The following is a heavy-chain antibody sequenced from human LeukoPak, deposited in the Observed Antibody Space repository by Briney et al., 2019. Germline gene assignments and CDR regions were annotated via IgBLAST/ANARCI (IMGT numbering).Heavy chain of an antibody. J-gene: IGHJ4*02. V-gene: IGHV3-23*01. CDR2: ISGSGGST. Sequence: GSLRLSCVASGFTFSSYAMSWVRQAPGKGLEWVSVISGSGGSTYYADSVKGRFTISRDNSKNTLYLQMNSLRAEDTAVYYCAKVSRYCSGGSCYYHPIDYWGQGTLVTVSS. D-gene: IGHD2-15*01. CDR3: AKVSRYCSGGSCYYHPIDY. CDR1: GFTFSSYA.